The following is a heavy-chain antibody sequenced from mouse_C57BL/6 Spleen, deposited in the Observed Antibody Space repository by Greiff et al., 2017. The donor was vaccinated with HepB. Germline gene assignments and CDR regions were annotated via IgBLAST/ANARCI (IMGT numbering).Heavy chain of an antibody. D-gene: IGHD1-1*01. Sequence: VQLVESGGGLVKPGGSLKLSCAASGFTFSSYTMSWVRQTPEKRLEWVATISGGGGNTYYPDSVKGRFTISRDNAKNTLYLQMSSLRSEDTALYYCARRDYGSSRYYFDYWGQGTTLTVSS. CDR3: ARRDYGSSRYYFDY. CDR1: GFTFSSYT. J-gene: IGHJ2*01. CDR2: ISGGGGNT. V-gene: IGHV5-9*04.